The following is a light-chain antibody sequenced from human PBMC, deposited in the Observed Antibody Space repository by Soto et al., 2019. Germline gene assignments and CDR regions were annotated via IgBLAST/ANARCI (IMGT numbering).Light chain of an antibody. CDR2: GAS. Sequence: EIVMPQSPGTLSVSPGERVTFSCRASQSVSSNLAWYQPKPGQTPRLLIYGASTRATGIPDRFSGSGSGTEFTLTISSLQSEDFADYYCQQYQNWPLITFGQGTQLEIK. CDR1: QSVSSN. CDR3: QQYQNWPLIT. V-gene: IGKV3-15*01. J-gene: IGKJ5*01.